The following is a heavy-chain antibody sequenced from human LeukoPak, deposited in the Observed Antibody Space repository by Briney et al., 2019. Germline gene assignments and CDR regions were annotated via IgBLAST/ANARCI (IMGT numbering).Heavy chain of an antibody. Sequence: PSQTLSLTCAVSGGSISSGGYPWSWIRQPPGKGLEWIGYIYHSGSTYYNPSLKSRVTISVDRSKNQFSLKLSAVTAADTAVYYCARGQLFAPWFDPWGQGTLVTVSS. CDR2: IYHSGST. CDR3: ARGQLFAPWFDP. D-gene: IGHD3-10*01. V-gene: IGHV4-30-2*01. J-gene: IGHJ5*02. CDR1: GGSISSGGYP.